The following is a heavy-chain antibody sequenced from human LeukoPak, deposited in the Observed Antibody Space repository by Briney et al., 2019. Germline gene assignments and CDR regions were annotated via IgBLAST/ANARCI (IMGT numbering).Heavy chain of an antibody. Sequence: SVKVSCKASGGTFSSYAISWVRQAPGQGLEWMGGIIPIFGTANYEQKLQGRVTMTTDTSTSTAYMELTSLRSDDTAVYYCAALGSGYNSSFDYWGQGTLVTVSS. J-gene: IGHJ4*02. CDR3: AALGSGYNSSFDY. D-gene: IGHD5-12*01. V-gene: IGHV1-69*05. CDR2: IIPIFGTA. CDR1: GGTFSSYA.